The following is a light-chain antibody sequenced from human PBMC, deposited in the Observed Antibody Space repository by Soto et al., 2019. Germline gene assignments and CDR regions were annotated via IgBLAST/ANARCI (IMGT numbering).Light chain of an antibody. J-gene: IGKJ5*01. CDR1: QDVGKW. CDR3: QQANSCPIT. CDR2: GAS. V-gene: IGKV1-12*01. Sequence: IQLTQSPSFLSSSVGDRVPITCRASQDVGKWLAWYQQKPGKAPTLLIHGASSLQSGVPPRYSGSGYGTDFTLTISSLQPEDFATYYCQQANSCPITVGQGTRLEI.